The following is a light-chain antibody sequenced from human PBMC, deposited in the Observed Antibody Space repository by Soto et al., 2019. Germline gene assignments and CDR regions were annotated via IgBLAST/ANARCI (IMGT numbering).Light chain of an antibody. Sequence: EIVLTQSPGTLSLSPGERATLSCRASQSVSSNYLAWYQQKPGQAPRLLIYGASSRATGIPDRFSGSGSGTDFTLTISRLEPEDFAVYYCQQRRNWLLSFGGGTKVDIK. CDR2: GAS. CDR3: QQRRNWLLS. CDR1: QSVSSNY. J-gene: IGKJ4*01. V-gene: IGKV3D-20*02.